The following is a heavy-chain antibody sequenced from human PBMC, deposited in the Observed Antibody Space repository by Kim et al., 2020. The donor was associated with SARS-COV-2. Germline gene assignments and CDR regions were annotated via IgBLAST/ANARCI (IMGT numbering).Heavy chain of an antibody. CDR3: ARGGREDSLEPSYYYAMDV. Sequence: GGSLRLSCAASGFTFSDYYMSWSRQAPGKGLEWLSSISSRSVYTSHADSVKGQFHLSRDNATNSLYLQMNRLRAEDTDVYDCARGGREDSLEPSYYYAMDVCGQGTPVTVSS. CDR2: ISSRSVYT. J-gene: IGHJ6*02. D-gene: IGHD1-1*01. CDR1: GFTFSDYY. V-gene: IGHV3-11*06.